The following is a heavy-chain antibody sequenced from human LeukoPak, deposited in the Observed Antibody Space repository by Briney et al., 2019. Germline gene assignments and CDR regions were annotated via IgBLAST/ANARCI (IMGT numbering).Heavy chain of an antibody. CDR2: INHSGST. CDR1: GGSFSGYY. D-gene: IGHD3-16*02. V-gene: IGHV4-34*01. J-gene: IGHJ4*02. CDR3: ARGRAISRPVWGSYRYWFLDDY. Sequence: SETLSLTYAVYGGSFSGYYWSWIRQPPGKGLEWIGEINHSGSTNYNPSLKSRVTISVDTSKNQFSLKLSSVTAADTAVYYCARGRAISRPVWGSYRYWFLDDYWGQGTLVTVSP.